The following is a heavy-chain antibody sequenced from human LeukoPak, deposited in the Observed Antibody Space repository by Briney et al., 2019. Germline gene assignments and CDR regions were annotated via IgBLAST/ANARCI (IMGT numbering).Heavy chain of an antibody. Sequence: PSETLSLTCSVSGGSINTGGYHWSWIRQSPGKGLEWIGYIFHTGSTNYNPSLKSRVTISVDKSKNQFSLKLSSVTAADTAVYYCARQIMAELFDPWGQGTLVTVSS. CDR1: GGSINTGGYH. V-gene: IGHV4-30-2*06. CDR2: IFHTGST. CDR3: ARQIMAELFDP. J-gene: IGHJ5*02. D-gene: IGHD5-12*01.